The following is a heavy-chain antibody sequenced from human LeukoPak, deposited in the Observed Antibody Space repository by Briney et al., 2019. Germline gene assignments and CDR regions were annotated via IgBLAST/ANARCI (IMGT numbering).Heavy chain of an antibody. V-gene: IGHV3-30*04. J-gene: IGHJ4*02. Sequence: GGSLRLSCAASGFTFSSYAMHWVRQAPGKGLEWVAVISYDGSNKYYADSVKGRFTISRDNSNNTLYLQMNSLRAEATAVYYCAREVVPAAIRGFFDYWGQGTLVTVSS. CDR2: ISYDGSNK. CDR3: AREVVPAAIRGFFDY. D-gene: IGHD2-2*01. CDR1: GFTFSSYA.